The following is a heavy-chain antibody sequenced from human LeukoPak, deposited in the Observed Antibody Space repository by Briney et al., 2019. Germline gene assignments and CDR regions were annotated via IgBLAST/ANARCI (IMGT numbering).Heavy chain of an antibody. CDR3: AVLAVAGISPFDY. CDR2: INWNAGST. D-gene: IGHD6-19*01. CDR1: GFTFDDYG. J-gene: IGHJ4*02. Sequence: GGSLRLSCVASGFTFDDYGMSWVRQAPGKGLEWVSGINWNAGSTRYADSVKGRFTISRDNAKNSLYLQMNSLRAEDTAVYYCAVLAVAGISPFDYWGQGTLVTVSS. V-gene: IGHV3-20*04.